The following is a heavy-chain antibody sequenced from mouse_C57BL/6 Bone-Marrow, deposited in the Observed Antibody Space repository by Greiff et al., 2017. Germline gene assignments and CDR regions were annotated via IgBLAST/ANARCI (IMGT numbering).Heavy chain of an antibody. CDR2: ISYSGST. J-gene: IGHJ4*01. CDR1: GYSITSDY. Sequence: EVKVVESGPGLAKPSQTLSLTCSVTGYSITSDYWNWIRKFPGNKLEYMGYISYSGSTYYNPSLKSRISITRDTSKTQYSLQLNSVTTEDTATYYCARAITTVVDYAMDYWGQGTSVTVSS. D-gene: IGHD1-1*01. V-gene: IGHV3-8*01. CDR3: ARAITTVVDYAMDY.